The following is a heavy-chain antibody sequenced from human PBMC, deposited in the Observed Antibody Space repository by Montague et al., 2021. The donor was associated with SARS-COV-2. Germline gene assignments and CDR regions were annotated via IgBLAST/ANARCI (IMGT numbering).Heavy chain of an antibody. CDR3: ARVRYYGSGTSLGMDV. Sequence: SETLSLTCTVSGGSISSYYWSWIRQPAGKGLEWIGEINHSGSTNYNPSLKGRVTISVDTSKNQFPLKLSSVTAADTAVYYCARVRYYGSGTSLGMDVWGQGTTVTVSS. CDR2: INHSGST. CDR1: GGSISSYY. J-gene: IGHJ6*02. V-gene: IGHV4-34*01. D-gene: IGHD3-10*01.